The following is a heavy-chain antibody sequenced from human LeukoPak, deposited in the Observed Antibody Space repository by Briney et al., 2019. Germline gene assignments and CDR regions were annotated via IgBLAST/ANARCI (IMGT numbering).Heavy chain of an antibody. Sequence: ASVKVSCKASGDTFSSYAISWVRQAPGQGLKWMGRIIPILGIANYAQKFQGRVTITADKSTSTAYMELSSLRSEDTAVYYCARNDDDLGWYFDLWGRGTLVTVSS. J-gene: IGHJ2*01. V-gene: IGHV1-69*04. CDR2: IIPILGIA. CDR3: ARNDDDLGWYFDL. D-gene: IGHD1-1*01. CDR1: GDTFSSYA.